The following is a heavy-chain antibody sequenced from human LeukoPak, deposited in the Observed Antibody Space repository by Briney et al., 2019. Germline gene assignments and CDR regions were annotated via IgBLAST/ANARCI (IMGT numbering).Heavy chain of an antibody. J-gene: IGHJ6*02. D-gene: IGHD3-10*01. CDR1: GVSISSGGYY. CDR2: ISSSGNT. CDR3: ARDQPDRPAYFYGSGSSGGMDV. Sequence: PSQTLSLTCTDSGVSISSGGYYWSWIRHYPGKGLEWIGYISSSGNTYHNPSLRGRATISVDPSKNQLSLTLRSVTAADTAVYYCARDQPDRPAYFYGSGSSGGMDVWGQGTTVIVSS. V-gene: IGHV4-31*03.